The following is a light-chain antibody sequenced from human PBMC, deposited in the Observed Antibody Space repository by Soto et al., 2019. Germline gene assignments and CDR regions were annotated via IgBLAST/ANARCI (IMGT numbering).Light chain of an antibody. CDR2: GAS. CDR1: QSINKN. V-gene: IGKV1-39*01. Sequence: DMQMTQSPSSLSASVGDRVTITCRASQSINKNLNWFQQKPGKAPKLLIYGASNLPSGVPSRFSGSGSGTDFTLTISSLQPEDFATYFCQMSYSRSTSAFGPATKVDIK. J-gene: IGKJ3*01. CDR3: QMSYSRSTSA.